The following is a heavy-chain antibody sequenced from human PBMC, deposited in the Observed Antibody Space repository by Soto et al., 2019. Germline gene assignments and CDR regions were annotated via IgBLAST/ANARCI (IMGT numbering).Heavy chain of an antibody. J-gene: IGHJ4*02. CDR2: ISSNSSYT. D-gene: IGHD5-12*01. V-gene: IGHV3-11*06. CDR3: ARAQGDYDSGRIISFDY. Sequence: QVQLVESGGGLVKPGGSLRLSCAASGFTFSDYYMSWIRQAPGKGLEWVSYISSNSSYTNYADSVKGRFTISRDNAKNILYQQMNSMRAEDPAVYYCARAQGDYDSGRIISFDYWGQGALVTVSS. CDR1: GFTFSDYY.